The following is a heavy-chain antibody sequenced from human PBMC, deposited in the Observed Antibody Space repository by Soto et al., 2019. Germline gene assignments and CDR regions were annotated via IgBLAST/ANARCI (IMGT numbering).Heavy chain of an antibody. D-gene: IGHD5-12*01. CDR3: AKDRGRSVVDTGEDAFDI. V-gene: IGHV3-23*01. Sequence: EVQLLESGGGLLQPGGSLRLSCAASGFTFSSYAMSWVRQAPGKGLEWVSTISGSGGSTYYADSVKGRFTISRDNSKNKRYRKMKSLRAEDTAVYYCAKDRGRSVVDTGEDAFDIWGQGTMVTVSS. CDR1: GFTFSSYA. CDR2: ISGSGGST. J-gene: IGHJ3*02.